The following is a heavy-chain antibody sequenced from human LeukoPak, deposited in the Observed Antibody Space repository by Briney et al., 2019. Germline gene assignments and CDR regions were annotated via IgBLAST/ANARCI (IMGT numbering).Heavy chain of an antibody. J-gene: IGHJ4*02. CDR3: ARSTYYYDSSGYYPMDY. CDR1: GGTFSSYA. CDR2: IIPIFGTA. Sequence: GASVKVSCKASGGTFSSYAISWVRQAPGQGLEWMGGIIPIFGTANYAQKFRGRVTITTDESTSTAYMELSSLRSEDTAVYYCARSTYYYDSSGYYPMDYWGQGTLVTVSS. V-gene: IGHV1-69*05. D-gene: IGHD3-22*01.